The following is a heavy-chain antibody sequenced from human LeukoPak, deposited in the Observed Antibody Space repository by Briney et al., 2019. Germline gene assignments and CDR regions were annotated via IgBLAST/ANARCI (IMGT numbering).Heavy chain of an antibody. CDR2: IRVYNGNT. CDR1: GYTFTSYG. D-gene: IGHD3-10*01. J-gene: IGHJ4*02. Sequence: GASVKVSCKASGYTFTSYGINWVRQAPGQGLEWMGWIRVYNGNTNYAQKLQGRVSMTTDTSTSTAYMELRSLRSDDTAVYYCARDQTQIWFGEGLWYFDYWGQGTLVTVSS. CDR3: ARDQTQIWFGEGLWYFDY. V-gene: IGHV1-18*01.